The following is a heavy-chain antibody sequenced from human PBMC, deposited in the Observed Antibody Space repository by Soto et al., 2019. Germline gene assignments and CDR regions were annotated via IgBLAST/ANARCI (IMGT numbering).Heavy chain of an antibody. CDR2: IWYDGSNK. J-gene: IGHJ4*02. CDR1: GFTFSSYG. V-gene: IGHV3-33*01. CDR3: ARTYDSSGPFDY. Sequence: LRLSCAASGFTFSSYGMHWVRQAPGKGLEWVAVIWYDGSNKYYADSVKGRFTISRDNSKNTLYLQMNSLRAEDTAVYYCARTYDSSGPFDYWGQGTLVTVSS. D-gene: IGHD3-22*01.